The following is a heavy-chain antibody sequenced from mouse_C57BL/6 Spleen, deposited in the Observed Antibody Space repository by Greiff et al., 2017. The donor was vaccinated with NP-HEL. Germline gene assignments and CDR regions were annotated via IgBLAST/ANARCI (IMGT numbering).Heavy chain of an antibody. Sequence: EVQGVESGEGLVKPGGSLKLSCAASGFTFSSYAMSWVRQTPEKRLEWVAYISSGGDYIYYADTVKGRFTISRDNARNTLYLQMSSLKSEDTAMYYCTRDKTGPFAYWGQGTLVTVSA. V-gene: IGHV5-9-1*02. J-gene: IGHJ3*01. D-gene: IGHD4-1*01. CDR2: ISSGGDYI. CDR1: GFTFSSYA. CDR3: TRDKTGPFAY.